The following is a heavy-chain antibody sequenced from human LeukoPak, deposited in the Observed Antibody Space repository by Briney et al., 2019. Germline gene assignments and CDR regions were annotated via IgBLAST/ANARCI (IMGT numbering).Heavy chain of an antibody. CDR3: ARSTMVVTRGWYFDL. V-gene: IGHV3-11*04. J-gene: IGHJ2*01. CDR1: GFTFSDYY. Sequence: GGSLRLSCAASGFTFSDYYMSWIRQAPGKGLEWVSYISSSGSTIYYADSVKGRSTISRDNAKNSLYLQMNSMRAEDTAVYYCARSTMVVTRGWYFDLWGRGTLVTVSS. D-gene: IGHD4-23*01. CDR2: ISSSGSTI.